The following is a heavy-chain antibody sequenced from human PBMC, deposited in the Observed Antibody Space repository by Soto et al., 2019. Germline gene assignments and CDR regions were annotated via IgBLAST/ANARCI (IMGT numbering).Heavy chain of an antibody. CDR1: GFTFDDYA. D-gene: IGHD5-18*01. CDR3: AKGVLYSYGSDFDY. V-gene: IGHV3-9*01. J-gene: IGHJ4*02. Sequence: DVQLVESGGGLVQPGRSLRLSCAASGFTFDDYAMHWVRQAPGKGLEWVSGISWNSGSIGYADSVKGRFTISRDNAKNSLYLQMNSLRAEDTALYYCAKGVLYSYGSDFDYWGQGTLVTVSS. CDR2: ISWNSGSI.